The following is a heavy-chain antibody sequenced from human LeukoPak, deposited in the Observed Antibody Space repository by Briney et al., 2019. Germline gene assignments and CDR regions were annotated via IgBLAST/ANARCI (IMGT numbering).Heavy chain of an antibody. CDR2: IHSSGSM. CDR1: GGSITSSTYF. D-gene: IGHD2-15*01. V-gene: IGHV4-39*07. J-gene: IGHJ4*02. CDR3: ARDPGEYCSGGSCFTSFDY. Sequence: SETLSLTCTVSGGSITSSTYFWGWIRQPPGKGLEWIGSIHSSGSMYFNPSLKSRVTISVDTSKNQFSLKLSSVTAADTAVYYCARDPGEYCSGGSCFTSFDYWGQGTLVTVSS.